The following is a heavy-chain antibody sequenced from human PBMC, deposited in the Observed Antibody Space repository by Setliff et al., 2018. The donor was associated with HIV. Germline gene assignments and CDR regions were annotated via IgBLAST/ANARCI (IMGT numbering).Heavy chain of an antibody. CDR2: IYYSGST. CDR3: ARDVLKSNYLGYYYYLDV. CDR1: GGSISSYY. J-gene: IGHJ6*03. D-gene: IGHD3-9*01. Sequence: PSETLSLTCTVSGGSISSYYWSWIRQPPGKGLEWIGYIYYSGSTNYNPSLKSRVTISVDTSKNQFSLKLSSVTAADTAVYYCARDVLKSNYLGYYYYLDVWGKGTTVTVSS. V-gene: IGHV4-59*01.